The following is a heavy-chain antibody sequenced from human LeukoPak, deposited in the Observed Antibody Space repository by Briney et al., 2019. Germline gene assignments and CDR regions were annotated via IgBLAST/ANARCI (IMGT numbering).Heavy chain of an antibody. CDR1: GGTFSSYA. J-gene: IGHJ5*02. Sequence: GASVKVSCKASGGTFSSYAISWVRQAPGQGIEWMGRINPNSGGTDYAQNFQGRVTMTRDTSISTAYMELSRLRSDDTAVYYCARGYCSGGTCYLVENWLDPWGQGTLVTVSS. CDR3: ARGYCSGGTCYLVENWLDP. D-gene: IGHD2-15*01. V-gene: IGHV1-2*06. CDR2: INPNSGGT.